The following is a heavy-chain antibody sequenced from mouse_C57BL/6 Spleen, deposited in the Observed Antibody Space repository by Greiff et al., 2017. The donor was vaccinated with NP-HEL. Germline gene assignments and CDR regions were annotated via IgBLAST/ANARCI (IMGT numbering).Heavy chain of an antibody. V-gene: IGHV7-3*01. CDR2: IRNKANGYTT. CDR3: ARYDYDVAY. Sequence: EVMLVESGGGLVQPGGSLSLSCAASGFNFTDYYMSWVRQPPGKALEWLGFIRNKANGYTTAYSASLKGRFTISRDTSQSILYLQKNALGAEDSATYYCARYDYDVAYWGQGTLVTVSA. CDR1: GFNFTDYY. D-gene: IGHD2-4*01. J-gene: IGHJ3*01.